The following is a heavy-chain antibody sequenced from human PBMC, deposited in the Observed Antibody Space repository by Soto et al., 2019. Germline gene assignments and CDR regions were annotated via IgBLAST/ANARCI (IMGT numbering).Heavy chain of an antibody. V-gene: IGHV4-39*01. D-gene: IGHD2-2*01. Sequence: SETLSLTCAVSGGSISTRSSYWGWIRQPPGKGLEGIGSNYYIGNTNYNPSLKSRVTISVDTSKNQFSLKLGSVTAADTAVYYCARQSPCSSTSCYRSSLIGPSDRSYYYYYMDVWGKGTTVTVSS. CDR3: ARQSPCSSTSCYRSSLIGPSDRSYYYYYMDV. CDR1: GGSISTRSSY. CDR2: NYYIGNT. J-gene: IGHJ6*03.